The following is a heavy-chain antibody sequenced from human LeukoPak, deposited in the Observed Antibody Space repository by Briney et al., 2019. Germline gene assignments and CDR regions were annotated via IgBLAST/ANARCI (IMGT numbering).Heavy chain of an antibody. V-gene: IGHV4-39*07. Sequence: SETLSLTCTVSGGSISSSSYYWGWIRQPPGKGLEWIGSIYYSGSTYYNPSLRSRVTISVDTSKNQFSLKLSSVTAADTAVYYCAKGYCRGNSCYDDRGAFDYWGQGTLVTVSS. CDR2: IYYSGST. CDR3: AKGYCRGNSCYDDRGAFDY. D-gene: IGHD2-2*01. J-gene: IGHJ4*02. CDR1: GGSISSSSYY.